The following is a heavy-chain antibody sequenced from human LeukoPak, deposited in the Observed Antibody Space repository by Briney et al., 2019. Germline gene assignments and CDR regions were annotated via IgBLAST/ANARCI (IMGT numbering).Heavy chain of an antibody. CDR3: ARLPSCSAGYCYFDY. CDR2: ISSSGSTV. D-gene: IGHD2-15*01. J-gene: IGHJ4*02. V-gene: IGHV3-48*03. CDR1: GFTFSSYE. Sequence: GGSLRLSCAASGFTFSSYEVNWVRQAPGKGLEWVSYISSSGSTVYYADSVKGRFTISRDNAKNSLFLQMNSLRAEDTAIYYCARLPSCSAGYCYFDYWGQGTLVTVSS.